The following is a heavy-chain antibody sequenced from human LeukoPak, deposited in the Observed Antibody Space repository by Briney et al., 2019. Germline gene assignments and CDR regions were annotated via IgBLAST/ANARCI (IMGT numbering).Heavy chain of an antibody. CDR1: GGSISSGGYS. D-gene: IGHD3-22*01. CDR2: IYHSGST. J-gene: IGHJ3*02. Sequence: SQTLSLTCAVSGGSISSGGYSWSWIRQPPGKGLEWIGYIYHSGSTYCNPSLKSRVTISVDRSKNQFSLKLSSVTAADTAVYYCARGYYYDSSGYHTSHDAFDIWGQGTMVTVSS. V-gene: IGHV4-30-2*01. CDR3: ARGYYYDSSGYHTSHDAFDI.